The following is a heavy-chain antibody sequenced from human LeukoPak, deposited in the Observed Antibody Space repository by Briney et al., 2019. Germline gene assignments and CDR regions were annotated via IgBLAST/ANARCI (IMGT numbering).Heavy chain of an antibody. D-gene: IGHD4-17*01. CDR1: GYTLTNYA. V-gene: IGHV7-4-1*02. J-gene: IGHJ4*02. Sequence: ASVKVSCKASGYTLTNYALNWVRQAPGQGLEWMGWINTNTGNPTYAQGFTGRFVFSLDTSVSTAYLQISSLKAEDTAVYYCARDRATVGDHIWGQGTLVTVSS. CDR2: INTNTGNP. CDR3: ARDRATVGDHI.